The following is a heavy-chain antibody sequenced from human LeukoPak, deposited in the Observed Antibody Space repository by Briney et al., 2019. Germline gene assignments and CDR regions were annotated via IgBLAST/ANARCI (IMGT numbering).Heavy chain of an antibody. CDR2: IYSGGST. J-gene: IGHJ4*02. CDR1: GFTFSSYA. D-gene: IGHD2-15*01. Sequence: GGSLRLSCAASGFTFSSYAMSWVRQAPGKGLDWVSVIYSGGSTYYADSVKGRFTISRDNSKNTLYLQMNTLRAEDTAVYYCARDHCSGGSCYSGYFDYWGQGTLVTVSS. V-gene: IGHV3-53*01. CDR3: ARDHCSGGSCYSGYFDY.